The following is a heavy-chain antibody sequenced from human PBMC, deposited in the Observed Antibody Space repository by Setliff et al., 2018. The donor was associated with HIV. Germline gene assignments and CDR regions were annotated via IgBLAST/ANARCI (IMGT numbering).Heavy chain of an antibody. CDR3: ARTKEINHDFWSGYYRGTDYYYYMDV. V-gene: IGHV4-38-2*01. D-gene: IGHD3-3*01. Sequence: SETLSLTCAVSGYSISDGYYWGWIRQPPGKGPEWIGSIHHSGSAHFNPSLKSRVAMSVDTSENQFSLTLSSVTAADTAVYYCARTKEINHDFWSGYYRGTDYYYYMDVWGKGTTVTVSS. J-gene: IGHJ6*03. CDR2: IHHSGSA. CDR1: GYSISDGYY.